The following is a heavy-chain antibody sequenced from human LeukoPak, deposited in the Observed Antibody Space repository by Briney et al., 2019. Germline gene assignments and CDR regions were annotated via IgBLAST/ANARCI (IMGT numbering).Heavy chain of an antibody. Sequence: SETLSLTCTVSGGFISSYYWTWIRQPAGEGLEWIGRIYTSGSTNYSPSLKSRVTMSVDTSKYQFSLKLSSVTAADTAVYYCAREDGTGSYDYWGQGALVTVSS. J-gene: IGHJ4*02. V-gene: IGHV4-4*07. D-gene: IGHD1-26*01. CDR2: IYTSGST. CDR1: GGFISSYY. CDR3: AREDGTGSYDY.